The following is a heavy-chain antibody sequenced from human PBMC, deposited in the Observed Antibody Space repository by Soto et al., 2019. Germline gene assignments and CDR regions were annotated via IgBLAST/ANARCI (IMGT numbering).Heavy chain of an antibody. Sequence: QVQLVQSGAEVKKPGASVKVSCKASGYTFTSYYMHWVRQAPGQGLEWMGIINPSGGSTSYAQKFQGRVTMTRDTSTSTVYMELSSLRSEDTAVYYCARDRRDGYNWGPNRMVYWGQGILVTVSS. CDR3: ARDRRDGYNWGPNRMVY. CDR1: GYTFTSYY. D-gene: IGHD5-12*01. V-gene: IGHV1-46*01. J-gene: IGHJ4*02. CDR2: INPSGGST.